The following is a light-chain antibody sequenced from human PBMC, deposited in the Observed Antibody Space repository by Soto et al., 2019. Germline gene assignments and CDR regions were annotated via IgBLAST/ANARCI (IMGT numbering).Light chain of an antibody. V-gene: IGKV3-20*01. CDR1: QSVSGSF. CDR2: GAS. CDR3: QQYGNWPPWT. J-gene: IGKJ1*01. Sequence: DIVLTQSPGTLSLSPGERATLSCRASQSVSGSFLAWYQQRPGQAPRLLIYGASSRATGIPDRFSGSGSGADFTLTISRLQSEDFAVYYCQQYGNWPPWTFGPGTKVDIK.